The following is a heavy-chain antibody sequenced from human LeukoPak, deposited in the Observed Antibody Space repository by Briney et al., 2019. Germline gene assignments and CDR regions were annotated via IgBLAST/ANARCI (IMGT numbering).Heavy chain of an antibody. CDR3: ARGGSSWFNWFDP. V-gene: IGHV4-38-2*02. Sequence: SETLSLTCTVSGYSISSGYYWGWIRQPPGKGLEWIGSIYYSGSTYYNPSLKSRVTISVDTSKNQFSLKLSSVTAADTAVYYCARGGSSWFNWFDPWGQGTLVTVSS. J-gene: IGHJ5*02. CDR1: GYSISSGYY. D-gene: IGHD6-13*01. CDR2: IYYSGST.